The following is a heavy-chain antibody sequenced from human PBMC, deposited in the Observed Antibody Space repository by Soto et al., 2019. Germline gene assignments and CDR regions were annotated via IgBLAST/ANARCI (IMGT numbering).Heavy chain of an antibody. D-gene: IGHD3-3*01. V-gene: IGHV3-48*01. J-gene: IGHJ4*02. CDR3: VREPDFLAY. CDR2: ISRGGVI. Sequence: EVQLVESGGGLVQPGGSLRLSCAASGFTFSGYSMNWVRLAPGRGLEWVAYISRGGVIHYADSVKGRFTISRDNVKNSLYLQIDSLSVDDPAVYYCVREPDFLAYWGQGTLVTVSA. CDR1: GFTFSGYS.